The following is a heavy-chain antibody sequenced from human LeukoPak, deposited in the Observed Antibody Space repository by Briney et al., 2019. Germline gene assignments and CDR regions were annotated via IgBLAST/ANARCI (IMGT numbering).Heavy chain of an antibody. CDR1: GGSFSNYY. CDR3: ARRWNYGRNYYIDV. V-gene: IGHV4-34*01. CDR2: INDSGRT. J-gene: IGHJ6*03. D-gene: IGHD1-7*01. Sequence: SETLSLTCAVYGGSFSNYYWSWIRQTPGKGMEWIGEINDSGRTNYNPSLMSRVTVSVDTSKNQFSLRLTSVTSTDTAVYYCARRWNYGRNYYIDVWGKGAAVSVSS.